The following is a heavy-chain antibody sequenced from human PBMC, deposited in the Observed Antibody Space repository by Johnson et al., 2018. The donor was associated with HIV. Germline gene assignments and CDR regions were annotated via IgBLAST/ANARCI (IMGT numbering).Heavy chain of an antibody. CDR1: GFTFSNYA. Sequence: VQLVESGGGVVQPGRSLRLSCAASGFTFSNYAIHWVRQAPGKGLEWVAVISSDGNNKHYADSVKGRFTISRDNSKNTLFLQMNSLRAEDTAVYYCARDHLSSRGAFDIWGQGTMVTVSS. CDR3: ARDHLSSRGAFDI. V-gene: IGHV3-30-3*01. D-gene: IGHD6-13*01. J-gene: IGHJ3*02. CDR2: ISSDGNNK.